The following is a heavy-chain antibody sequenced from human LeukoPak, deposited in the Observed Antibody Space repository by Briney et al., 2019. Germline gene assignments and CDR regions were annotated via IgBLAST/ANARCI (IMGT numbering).Heavy chain of an antibody. J-gene: IGHJ4*02. D-gene: IGHD2-15*01. V-gene: IGHV3-48*02. Sequence: GGSLRLSCVASGFTFSTYSMNCVRQAPGKGLEWVSYISSSIRTVYYADSVRGRFTISRDNAKNSLYLQMNSLRDEDTAVYYCARGCSPGTCSPFDYWGQGILVTVSS. CDR3: ARGCSPGTCSPFDY. CDR2: ISSSIRTV. CDR1: GFTFSTYS.